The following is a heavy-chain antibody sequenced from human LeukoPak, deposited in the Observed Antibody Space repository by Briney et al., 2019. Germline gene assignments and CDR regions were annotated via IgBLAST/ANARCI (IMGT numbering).Heavy chain of an antibody. CDR3: ARVRDGYNFDAFDI. Sequence: PGGSLRLSCAASGFTFSSYWMHWVRQAPGKGLVWVSRINSDGSSTSYADSVKGRFTISRDNAKNTLYLQMNSLRAEDTAVYYCARVRDGYNFDAFDIWGQGTMVTVSS. CDR1: GFTFSSYW. V-gene: IGHV3-74*01. CDR2: INSDGSST. D-gene: IGHD5-24*01. J-gene: IGHJ3*02.